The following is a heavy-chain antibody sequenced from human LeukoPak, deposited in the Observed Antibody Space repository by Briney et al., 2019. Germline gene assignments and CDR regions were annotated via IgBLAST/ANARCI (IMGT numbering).Heavy chain of an antibody. Sequence: GGSLRLSCAASGFISTNYVMSWVRQAPGKGLEWVSSISAAGGSTYYADSVKGRFTISRDNSKNTLYVQMNSLRADDMARYYCAKTASTVTTAFDDWGQGTLVTVSS. CDR3: AKTASTVTTAFDD. CDR1: GFISTNYV. D-gene: IGHD4-17*01. J-gene: IGHJ4*02. V-gene: IGHV3-23*01. CDR2: ISAAGGST.